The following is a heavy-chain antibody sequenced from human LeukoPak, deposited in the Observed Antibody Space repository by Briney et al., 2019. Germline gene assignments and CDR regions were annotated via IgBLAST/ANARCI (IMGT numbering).Heavy chain of an antibody. CDR3: ARGSRDRVRGVIIWRPLDY. V-gene: IGHV1-46*01. CDR2: INPSGGST. CDR1: GYTFTSYY. J-gene: IGHJ4*02. D-gene: IGHD3-10*01. Sequence: ASVKVSCKASGYTFTSYYMHWVRQAPGQGLEWMGIINPSGGSTSYAQKFQGRVTMTRDMSTSTVYMELSSLRSEDTAVYYCARGSRDRVRGVIIWRPLDYWGQGTLVTVSS.